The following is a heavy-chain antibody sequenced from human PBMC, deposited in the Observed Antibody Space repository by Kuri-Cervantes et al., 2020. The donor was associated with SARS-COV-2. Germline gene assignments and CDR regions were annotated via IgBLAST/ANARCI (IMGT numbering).Heavy chain of an antibody. D-gene: IGHD2-8*02. CDR1: GDSISSASYY. J-gene: IGHJ6*02. Sequence: LSCTVSGDSISSASYYWSWIRQPAGKGLEWGGRIYTSGSTDYNPSLKSRVAISLDTSKNQFSLKLSSVTAADTAVYYCARDTGGTMIYYYYYYGMDVWGQGTTVTVSS. CDR3: ARDTGGTMIYYYYYYGMDV. V-gene: IGHV4-61*02. CDR2: IYTSGST.